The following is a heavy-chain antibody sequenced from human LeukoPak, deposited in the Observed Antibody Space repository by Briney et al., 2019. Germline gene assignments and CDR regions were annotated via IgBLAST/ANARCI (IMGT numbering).Heavy chain of an antibody. D-gene: IGHD3-16*02. J-gene: IGHJ4*02. CDR3: ARIPGVYDYVWGSYRPSHYFDS. V-gene: IGHV4-39*07. CDR2: IYYSGST. Sequence: PSETLSLTCTVSGGSINNSTYYWGWIRQPPGKGLEWIGSIYYSGSTYHKPSLKSRVTISVDTSKNQFSLKLSSVTAAESAVYYCARIPGVYDYVWGSYRPSHYFDSWGQGTLVTVSS. CDR1: GGSINNSTYY.